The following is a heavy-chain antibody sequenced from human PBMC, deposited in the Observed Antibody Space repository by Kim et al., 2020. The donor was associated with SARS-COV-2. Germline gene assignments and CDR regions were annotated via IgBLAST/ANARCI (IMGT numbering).Heavy chain of an antibody. D-gene: IGHD5-12*01. CDR3: ARYNGYQDYYFDY. J-gene: IGHJ4*02. Sequence: YNPSLQNRLVISADTSMNQFSLKLKSVTAADTAIYYCARYNGYQDYYFDYWGQGTLVTVSS. V-gene: IGHV4-59*10.